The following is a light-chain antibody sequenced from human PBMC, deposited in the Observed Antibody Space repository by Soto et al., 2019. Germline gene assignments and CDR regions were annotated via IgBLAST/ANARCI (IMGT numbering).Light chain of an antibody. V-gene: IGLV1-47*01. J-gene: IGLJ2*01. CDR1: SSDIGNNY. CDR3: AAWGNSLSGVV. Sequence: QAVLTQPPSASGTPGQRVTISCSGSSSDIGNNYVYWYQQFPGTAPKLLISRNNQRPSGVPDRFSGSKSGTSASLASSGLRSEEEADYYCAAWGNSLSGVVFGGGTKLTVL. CDR2: RNN.